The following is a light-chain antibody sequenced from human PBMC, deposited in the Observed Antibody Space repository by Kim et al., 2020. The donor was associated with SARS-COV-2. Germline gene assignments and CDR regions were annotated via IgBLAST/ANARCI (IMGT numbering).Light chain of an antibody. V-gene: IGLV2-23*02. Sequence: GQSVTISCTGTSGDVGSYNLVSWYQQHPGKVPKLLIYEVSKRPSGVSDRFSGSRSGNTASLTISGLQPEDEADYYCCSYARGDAYVFGTETKVTVL. CDR1: SGDVGSYNL. J-gene: IGLJ1*01. CDR3: CSYARGDAYV. CDR2: EVS.